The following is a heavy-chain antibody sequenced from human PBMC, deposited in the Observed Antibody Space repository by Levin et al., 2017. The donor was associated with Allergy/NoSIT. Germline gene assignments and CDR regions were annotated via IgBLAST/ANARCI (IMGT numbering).Heavy chain of an antibody. CDR2: ISAYNGNT. CDR1: GSTFTSYG. V-gene: IGHV1-18*01. J-gene: IGHJ4*02. Sequence: GGSLRLSCKASGSTFTSYGISWVRQAPGQGLEWMGWISAYNGNTNYAQKLQGRVTMTTDTSTSTAYMELRSLRSDATAVYYCASSYSSGLRPQGYFDYWGQGTLVTVSS. D-gene: IGHD6-19*01. CDR3: ASSYSSGLRPQGYFDY.